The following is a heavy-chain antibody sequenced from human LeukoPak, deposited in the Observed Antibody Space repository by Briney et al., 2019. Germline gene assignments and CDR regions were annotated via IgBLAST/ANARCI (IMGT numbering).Heavy chain of an antibody. CDR2: IYHSGST. J-gene: IGHJ4*02. V-gene: IGHV4-38-2*01. Sequence: GSLRLSCAASGFTFSNHGMNWIRQPPGKGLEWIGSIYHSGSTYYNPSLKSRVTISVDTSKNQFSLKLSSVTAADTAVYYCARGGYSYGYAPSWGQGTLVTVSS. CDR1: GFTFSNHGM. D-gene: IGHD5-18*01. CDR3: ARGGYSYGYAPS.